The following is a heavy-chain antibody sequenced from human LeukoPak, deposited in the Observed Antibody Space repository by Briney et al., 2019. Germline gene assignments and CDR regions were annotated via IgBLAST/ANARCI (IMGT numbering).Heavy chain of an antibody. V-gene: IGHV3-53*01. CDR1: GFTVSSSH. Sequence: GGSLRLSCAASGFTVSSSHMSWVRQAPGKGLEWVSVIYSGSSTYYADSVKGRFTISRDNAKNSLYLQMNSLRDEDTAVYYCVRESRFHFDYWGQGTLVTVSS. CDR2: IYSGSST. J-gene: IGHJ4*02. D-gene: IGHD3-10*01. CDR3: VRESRFHFDY.